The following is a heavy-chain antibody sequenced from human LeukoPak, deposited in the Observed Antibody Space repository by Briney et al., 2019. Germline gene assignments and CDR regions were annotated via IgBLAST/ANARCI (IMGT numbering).Heavy chain of an antibody. CDR1: GFSFSSYS. D-gene: IGHD5-24*01. J-gene: IGHJ4*02. CDR3: ARDPGMATMDF. CDR2: ITSSTNYI. V-gene: IGHV3-21*01. Sequence: PGGSLRLSCAASGFSFSSYSMNWVRQAPGKGLEWVSSITSSTNYIYYADSVKGRFTISRDNAKNSLYLQMNSLRAEDTAVYYCARDPGMATMDFWGQGPRATVSS.